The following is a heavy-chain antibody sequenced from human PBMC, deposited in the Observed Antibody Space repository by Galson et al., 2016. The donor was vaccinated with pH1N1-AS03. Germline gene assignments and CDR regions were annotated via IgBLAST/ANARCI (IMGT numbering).Heavy chain of an antibody. Sequence: SGAELQKPGESLKISCKGSGYRFPSYWIAWVRQRPGKGLEWMGIIYAADSEIRYSPSFQGQVTISGDKSINTVYLHWSSLKASDSAMYYCARRESGGSTFYYRGPGTLVHRSS. J-gene: IGHJ4*01. CDR3: ARRESGGSTFYY. CDR2: IYAADSEI. V-gene: IGHV5-51*01. CDR1: GYRFPSYW. D-gene: IGHD2-15*01.